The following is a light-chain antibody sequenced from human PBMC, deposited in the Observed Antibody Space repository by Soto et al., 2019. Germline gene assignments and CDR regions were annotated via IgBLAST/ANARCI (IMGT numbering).Light chain of an antibody. CDR2: EVS. CDR3: SSYTSSGTLV. Sequence: QSVLTQAASVSGSPGQSITISCTGTSSDVGGYNYVSWYQQHPGKAPKLMIYEVSNRPSGFSNRFSGSKSGNTASLTISGLQAEDEADYYCSSYTSSGTLVFGNGTKLTVL. J-gene: IGLJ1*01. V-gene: IGLV2-14*01. CDR1: SSDVGGYNY.